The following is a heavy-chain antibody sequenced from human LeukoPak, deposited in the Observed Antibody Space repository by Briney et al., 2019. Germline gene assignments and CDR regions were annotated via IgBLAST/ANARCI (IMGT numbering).Heavy chain of an antibody. CDR3: ARDYGSGYDYFGITEYYFDY. Sequence: SCKASGGTFSSYAMHWVRQAPGKGLEWVAVISYDGGNKYYADSVKGRFTISRDNSKNTLYLQMNSLRAEDTAVYYCARDYGSGYDYFGITEYYFDYWGQGTLVTVSS. J-gene: IGHJ4*02. CDR2: ISYDGGNK. D-gene: IGHD5-12*01. CDR1: GGTFSSYA. V-gene: IGHV3-30-3*01.